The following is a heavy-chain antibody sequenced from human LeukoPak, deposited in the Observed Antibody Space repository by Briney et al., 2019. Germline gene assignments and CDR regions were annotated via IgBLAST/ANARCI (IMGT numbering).Heavy chain of an antibody. V-gene: IGHV1-69*05. Sequence: SVKVSCKSSGGTFSSYAINWVRQAPGQGLEWMGRIIPIFGTANYAQKFQGRVTITTDESTSTAYMELSSLRSEDTAVYYCARDPLRLGELSFPFDPWGQGTLVTVSS. CDR3: ARDPLRLGELSFPFDP. CDR1: GGTFSSYA. J-gene: IGHJ5*02. CDR2: IIPIFGTA. D-gene: IGHD3-16*02.